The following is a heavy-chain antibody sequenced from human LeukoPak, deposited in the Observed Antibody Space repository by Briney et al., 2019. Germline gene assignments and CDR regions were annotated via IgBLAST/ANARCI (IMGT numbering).Heavy chain of an antibody. CDR2: IIPIFGTA. CDR1: GGTFSSYA. V-gene: IGHV1-69*13. D-gene: IGHD3-9*01. CDR3: ARDSPNYDILTGYYRYDYFDY. J-gene: IGHJ4*02. Sequence: SVKVSCKASGGTFSSYAISWVRQAPGQGLEWMGGIIPIFGTANYAQKFQGRVTITADESTSTAYMELSSLRSEDTAVYYCARDSPNYDILTGYYRYDYFDYWGQGTLVTVSS.